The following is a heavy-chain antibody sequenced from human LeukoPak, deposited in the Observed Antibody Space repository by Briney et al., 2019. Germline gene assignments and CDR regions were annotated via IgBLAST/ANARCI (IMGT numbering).Heavy chain of an antibody. CDR2: ISYDGSNK. CDR1: GFTFSSYG. CDR3: ARPGIAGAGTGYFDY. D-gene: IGHD6-13*01. Sequence: PGRSLRLPCAASGFTFSSYGMHWVRQAPGKGLEWVAVISYDGSNKYYADSVKGRFTISRDNSKNTLYLQMNSLRAEDTGVYYCARPGIAGAGTGYFDYWGQGTLGTVS. J-gene: IGHJ4*02. V-gene: IGHV3-30*03.